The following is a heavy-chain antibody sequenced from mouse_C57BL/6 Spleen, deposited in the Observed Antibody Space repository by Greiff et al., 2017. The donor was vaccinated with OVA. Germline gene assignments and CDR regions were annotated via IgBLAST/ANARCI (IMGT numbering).Heavy chain of an antibody. CDR3: TFDSSLHNYAMDY. J-gene: IGHJ4*01. D-gene: IGHD3-2*01. V-gene: IGHV14-1*01. CDR1: GFNIKDYY. CDR2: IDPEDGDT. Sequence: VQLQQSGAELVRPGASVKLSCTASGFNIKDYYMHWVKQRPEQGLEWIGRIDPEDGDTEYAPKFQGKATMTADTSSNTAYLQLSSLTSEDTAVYYCTFDSSLHNYAMDYWGQGTSVTVSS.